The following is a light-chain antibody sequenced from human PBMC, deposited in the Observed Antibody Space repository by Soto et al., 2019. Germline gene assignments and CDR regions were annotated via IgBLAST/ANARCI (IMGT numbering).Light chain of an antibody. CDR2: EAS. V-gene: IGKV1-5*03. J-gene: IGKJ5*01. Sequence: DIQMTNSPSSLSASLGYSVTITCRASQSIRRWLAWYQQKPGKAPKLLIYEASSLNSGVPSRFSGSGSGTEFTLTISSLQPDDSATYYCQEYKSDSITFGQGTRLEIK. CDR3: QEYKSDSIT. CDR1: QSIRRW.